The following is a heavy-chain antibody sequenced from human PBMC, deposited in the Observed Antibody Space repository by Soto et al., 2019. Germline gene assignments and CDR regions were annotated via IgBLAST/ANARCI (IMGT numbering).Heavy chain of an antibody. V-gene: IGHV3-53*02. CDR2: IYSDGKT. CDR3: ARDGGGGYYDSSGYMAV. Sequence: EVQLVETGGGLIQPGGSLRLSCAASGITVSTNYMSWVRQAPGKGLEWVSVIYSDGKTFYADSVKGRFTISRDNSQNTVSLKMNSLRAGDTAVYYCARDGGGGYYDSSGYMAVWGQGTLVTVSS. J-gene: IGHJ4*02. D-gene: IGHD3-22*01. CDR1: GITVSTNY.